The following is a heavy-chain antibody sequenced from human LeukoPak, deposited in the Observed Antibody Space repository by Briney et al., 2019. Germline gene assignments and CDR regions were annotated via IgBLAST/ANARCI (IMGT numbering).Heavy chain of an antibody. CDR1: GYTFTSYG. J-gene: IGHJ4*02. D-gene: IGHD6-13*01. V-gene: IGHV1-18*01. CDR2: INAYNGNT. CDR3: ARGAGIAVASDY. Sequence: ASVEVSCKASGYTFTSYGINWVRQAPGQGLEWMGWINAYNGNTNYAQKLQGRVTMTTDTSTSTAYMELRSLRSDDTAVYYCARGAGIAVASDYWGQGTLVTVSS.